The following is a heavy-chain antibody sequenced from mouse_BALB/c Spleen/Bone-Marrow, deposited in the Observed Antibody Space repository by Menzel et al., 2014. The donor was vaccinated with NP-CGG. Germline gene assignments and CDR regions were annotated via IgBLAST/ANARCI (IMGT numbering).Heavy chain of an antibody. CDR3: ASGDVYFAY. CDR1: GFTFSSYA. V-gene: IGHV5-9-4*01. Sequence: EVKLVESGGGLVKPGGSLKLSCAASGFTFSSYAMSWVRQSPDKRLEWVAEISSGGSYTYYPDTVTGRFTISRDNAKNTLYLEMSSLRSEGTAMYYCASGDVYFAYWGQGTLVTVSA. J-gene: IGHJ3*01. CDR2: ISSGGSYT.